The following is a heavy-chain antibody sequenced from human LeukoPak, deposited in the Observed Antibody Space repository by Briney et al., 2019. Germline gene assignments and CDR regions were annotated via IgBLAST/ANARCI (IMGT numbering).Heavy chain of an antibody. Sequence: GGSLRLSCAASGFTFSSYSMNWVRQAPGKGLEWVSSISSSSSYIYYAVSVKGRFTISRDNAKNSLYLQMHSLRAEDTAVYYCAREGGRGWLQRAGFDYWGQGTLVTVSS. J-gene: IGHJ4*02. CDR1: GFTFSSYS. D-gene: IGHD5-24*01. CDR2: ISSSSSYI. CDR3: AREGGRGWLQRAGFDY. V-gene: IGHV3-21*01.